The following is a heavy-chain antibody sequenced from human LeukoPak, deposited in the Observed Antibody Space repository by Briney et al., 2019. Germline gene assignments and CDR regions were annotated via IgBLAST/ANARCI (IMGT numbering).Heavy chain of an antibody. J-gene: IGHJ6*03. D-gene: IGHD3-22*01. Sequence: ASVKVSCKASGGTFSSYAISWVRQAPGQGLEWMGGIIPIFGTANYAQKFQGRVTITADESTSTAYMELSSLRSEDTAVYYCASGEPYYYGSFHYYYMDVWGKGTTVTISS. CDR1: GGTFSSYA. V-gene: IGHV1-69*01. CDR2: IIPIFGTA. CDR3: ASGEPYYYGSFHYYYMDV.